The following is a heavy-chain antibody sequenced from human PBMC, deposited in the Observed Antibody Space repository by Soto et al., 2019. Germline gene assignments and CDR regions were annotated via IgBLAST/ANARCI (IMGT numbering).Heavy chain of an antibody. CDR1: GGSISSGGYY. J-gene: IGHJ6*02. D-gene: IGHD3-22*01. Sequence: QVQLQESGPGLVKPSQTLSLTCTVSGGSISSGGYYWSWIRQHPGKGLEWSGYIYYSGSTYYNPSLKSLVTISVDTSKNQFSLKLSSVTAADTAVYYCARGYDSSGYYQIYYYYGMDVWGQGTTVTVSS. CDR2: IYYSGST. CDR3: ARGYDSSGYYQIYYYYGMDV. V-gene: IGHV4-31*01.